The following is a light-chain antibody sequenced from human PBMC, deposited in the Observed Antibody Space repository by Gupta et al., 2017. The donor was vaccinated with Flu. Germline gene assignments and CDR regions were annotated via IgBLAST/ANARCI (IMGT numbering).Light chain of an antibody. CDR2: AAS. V-gene: IGKV1-16*02. Sequence: GDRVTITCRASQSIDIYFAALQQKPAKDPKSLIYAASSLQSAVPSKFSGSGSGTDFTHPTSSLQPQDFSIYYCQQYNTYPLTFGGGTKLEIK. J-gene: IGKJ4*01. CDR3: QQYNTYPLT. CDR1: QSIDIY.